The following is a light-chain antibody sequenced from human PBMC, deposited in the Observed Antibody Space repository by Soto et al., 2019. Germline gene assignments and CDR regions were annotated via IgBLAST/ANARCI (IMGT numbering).Light chain of an antibody. CDR1: QTVNNNY. J-gene: IGKJ1*01. Sequence: EIVLTQPPGPLSVSPGDRVTLSCRASQTVNNNYLAWYQQKPGQAPRLLIYGSPTPATGTPARFSGSGSGTHFTLTVSRLEPEDFAVYYCQQYGGSAPWTFGPGTKVDMK. CDR2: GSP. CDR3: QQYGGSAPWT. V-gene: IGKV3-20*01.